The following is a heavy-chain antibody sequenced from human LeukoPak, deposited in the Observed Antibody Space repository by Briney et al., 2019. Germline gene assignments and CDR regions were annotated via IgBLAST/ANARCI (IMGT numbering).Heavy chain of an antibody. D-gene: IGHD2-2*02. CDR2: IYYSGST. V-gene: IGHV4-39*01. J-gene: IGHJ6*02. CDR1: GRSITSSSYY. Sequence: SETLSLTCTVSGRSITSSSYYWGWLRQPPGNGLEWIGSIYYSGSTYYNPSLKSRVTISVDTSKNQFSLKLSSVNAADTAVYYCARVVVVPAAIGLNYYYGMDVWGQGTTVTVSS. CDR3: ARVVVVPAAIGLNYYYGMDV.